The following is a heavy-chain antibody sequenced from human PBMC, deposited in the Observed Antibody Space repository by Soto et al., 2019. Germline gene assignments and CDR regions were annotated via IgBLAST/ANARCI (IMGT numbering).Heavy chain of an antibody. CDR3: ANSYTVTTIDY. J-gene: IGHJ4*02. Sequence: QVQLVKSGGGVVQPGRSLKLSCAASGFTFSIYGMHWVRQAPGKGLEWMAVISYDGSDKSYADSVKGRFTISRDNSKNTLYLQMNSLRAEDTAVYYCANSYTVTTIDYWGQGTLVTVSS. CDR2: ISYDGSDK. V-gene: IGHV3-30*18. D-gene: IGHD4-17*01. CDR1: GFTFSIYG.